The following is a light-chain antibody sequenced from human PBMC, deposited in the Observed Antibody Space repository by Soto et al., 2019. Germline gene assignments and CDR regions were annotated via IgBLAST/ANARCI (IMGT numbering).Light chain of an antibody. Sequence: ETVMTQSPATLSVSPGERVTLSCRASQSVRTNLVWYQQSPGQPPRLLIYGASDRVAGVPDRFSGSGSGTDFTLTISGLQSEDCAVYYCQHYYSAPLTFGQGTKVEIK. CDR2: GAS. V-gene: IGKV3-15*01. CDR3: QHYYSAPLT. J-gene: IGKJ1*01. CDR1: QSVRTN.